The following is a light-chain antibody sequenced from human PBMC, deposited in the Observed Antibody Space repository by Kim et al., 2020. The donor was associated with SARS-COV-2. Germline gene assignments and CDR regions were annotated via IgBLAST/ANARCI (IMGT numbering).Light chain of an antibody. CDR1: KLGDKY. V-gene: IGLV3-1*01. J-gene: IGLJ3*02. CDR2: QDN. Sequence: SYELTQPPLVSVSPGQTASITCSGDKLGDKYACWYQQKPGQSPVLVIYQDNKRSSGIPERFSGSNSGNTATLTISGTQAMVEADFYCQAWDSSTVVFGGGTQLTVL. CDR3: QAWDSSTVV.